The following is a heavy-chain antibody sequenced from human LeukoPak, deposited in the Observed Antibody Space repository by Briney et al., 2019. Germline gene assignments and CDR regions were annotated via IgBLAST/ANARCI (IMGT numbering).Heavy chain of an antibody. CDR1: GASVSDYY. J-gene: IGHJ6*03. CDR2: IFTTGST. Sequence: SETLSLTCTVSGASVSDYYWSCIRQPAGKGLEWNGRIFTTGSTDYHPSLKSRVTMTRDRSKNQLFLKLASVTAADTAVYYCARASDSIFSYYYHMDLWGKGITVTVSS. D-gene: IGHD3-3*02. V-gene: IGHV4-4*07. CDR3: ARASDSIFSYYYHMDL.